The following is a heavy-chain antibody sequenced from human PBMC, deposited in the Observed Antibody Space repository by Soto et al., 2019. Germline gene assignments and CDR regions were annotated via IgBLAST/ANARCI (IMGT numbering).Heavy chain of an antibody. Sequence: GGSLRLSCAASGFTVSNSYMSWVRQTPGKGLEWVSAITRTDSTYYADSVKGRFTISRDNSRNTLYLQMNSLGAEDAALYYCAKALVGEVGATDYWGQGTLVTVSS. J-gene: IGHJ4*02. D-gene: IGHD1-26*01. V-gene: IGHV3-53*01. CDR3: AKALVGEVGATDY. CDR1: GFTVSNSY. CDR2: ITRTDST.